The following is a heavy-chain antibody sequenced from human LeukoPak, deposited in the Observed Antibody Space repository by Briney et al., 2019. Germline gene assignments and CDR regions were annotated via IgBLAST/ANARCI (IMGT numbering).Heavy chain of an antibody. CDR1: GFTFRNSW. Sequence: GGSLRLSCAASGFTFRNSWMTWVRQSPGKGLEWVASINNDGTEKYYGDSVNRRFSISRDNSKDSLYLQMNFLRPEDASTYYCARDSAYSTFDLWGQGTRVIVSS. J-gene: IGHJ4*02. CDR2: INNDGTEK. CDR3: ARDSAYSTFDL. D-gene: IGHD5-18*01. V-gene: IGHV3-7*01.